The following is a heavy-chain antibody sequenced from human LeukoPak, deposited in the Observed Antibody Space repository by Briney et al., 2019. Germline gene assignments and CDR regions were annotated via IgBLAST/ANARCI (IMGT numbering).Heavy chain of an antibody. J-gene: IGHJ4*02. CDR1: GGSFSGYY. Sequence: SETLSLTCAVYGGSFSGYYWSWIGQPPGKGLECIGYIYYNGNTNYSPSLKSRVAISIDTSKNQFSLKLNSVTAADTAVYYCARSGFYGSHPFDYWGQGSLVTVSS. CDR3: ARSGFYGSHPFDY. CDR2: IYYNGNT. V-gene: IGHV4-59*01. D-gene: IGHD2/OR15-2a*01.